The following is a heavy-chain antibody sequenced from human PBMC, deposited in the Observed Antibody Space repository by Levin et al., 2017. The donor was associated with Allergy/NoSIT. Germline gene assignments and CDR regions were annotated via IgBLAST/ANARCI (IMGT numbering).Heavy chain of an antibody. D-gene: IGHD1-1*01. V-gene: IGHV7-4-1*02. CDR1: GYTFTSYA. CDR3: ARDSLRNDIDY. J-gene: IGHJ4*02. Sequence: GESLKISCKASGYTFTSYAMNWVRQAPGQGLEWMGWINTNTGNPTYAQGFTGRFVFSLDTSVSTAYLQISSLKAEDTAVYYCARDSLRNDIDYWGQGTLVTVSS. CDR2: INTNTGNP.